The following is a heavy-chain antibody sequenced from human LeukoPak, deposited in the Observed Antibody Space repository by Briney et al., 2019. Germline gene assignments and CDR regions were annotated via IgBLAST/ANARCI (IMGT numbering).Heavy chain of an antibody. Sequence: GGPLRLSCAASGFTFSGNGLHWVRQAPGKGREGWAVICYDRSNKDYADPVKGRFTISRDNSKDTLFLNMNSQRADDKAVYYCARYFQRWLAAYYYDMEVWGKGVTVTV. D-gene: IGHD6-19*01. CDR2: ICYDRSNK. V-gene: IGHV3-33*01. CDR1: GFTFSGNG. J-gene: IGHJ6*04. CDR3: ARYFQRWLAAYYYDMEV.